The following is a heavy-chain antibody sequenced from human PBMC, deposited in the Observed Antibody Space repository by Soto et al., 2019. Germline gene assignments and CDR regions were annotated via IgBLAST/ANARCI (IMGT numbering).Heavy chain of an antibody. CDR2: INHSGST. CDR1: GGSFSGYY. Sequence: SETLSLTCAVYGGSFSGYYWSWIRQPPGKGLEWIGEINHSGSTNYNPSLKSRVTISVDTSKNQFSLKLSSVTAADTGVYYCARGPRTELERQTGNHAFDIWGQGTMVRVSS. V-gene: IGHV4-34*01. CDR3: ARGPRTELERQTGNHAFDI. J-gene: IGHJ3*02. D-gene: IGHD1-1*01.